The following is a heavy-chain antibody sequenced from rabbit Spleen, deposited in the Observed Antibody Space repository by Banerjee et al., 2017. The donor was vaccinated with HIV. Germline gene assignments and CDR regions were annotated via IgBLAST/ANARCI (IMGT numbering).Heavy chain of an antibody. J-gene: IGHJ6*01. V-gene: IGHV1S40*01. CDR1: GVSFSGDSY. CDR3: ARDTGSSFSSYGMDL. D-gene: IGHD8-1*01. Sequence: QSLEESGGDLVKPGASLTLTCIASGVSFSGDSYMCWVRQAPGKGLEWISCIAGSSSGFTYSATWAKGRFTISKTSSTTVTLQMTSLTVADTATYFCARDTGSSFSSYGMDLWGPGTIVTVS. CDR2: IAGSSSGFT.